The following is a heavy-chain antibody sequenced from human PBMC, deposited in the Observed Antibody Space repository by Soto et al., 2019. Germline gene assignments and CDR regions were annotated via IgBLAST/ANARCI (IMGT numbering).Heavy chain of an antibody. CDR2: IYYRSKWFH. Sequence: SQTLSLTCVISGDSVSSNGACWNWIRQSPSRGLQWLGRIYYRSKWFHDYAASVESRMALNPDTSRNQFSLQLNYVTPEDTAVYYCARVHCSAGTCLDGLDFWGQGTTVTVSS. D-gene: IGHD2-15*01. CDR1: GDSVSSNGAC. V-gene: IGHV6-1*01. CDR3: ARVHCSAGTCLDGLDF. J-gene: IGHJ6*02.